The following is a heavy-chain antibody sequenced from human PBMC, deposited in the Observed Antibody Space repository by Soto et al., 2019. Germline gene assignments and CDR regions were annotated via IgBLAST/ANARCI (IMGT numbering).Heavy chain of an antibody. CDR1: GGSISSYY. CDR2: IYYSGST. J-gene: IGHJ4*02. V-gene: IGHV4-59*01. Sequence: SETLSLTCTVPGGSISSYYWSWIRQPPGKGLEWIGYIYYSGSTNYNPSLKSRVTISVDTSKNQFSLKLSSVTAADTAVYYCARTPLDDYFDYWGQGTLVTVSS. CDR3: ARTPLDDYFDY.